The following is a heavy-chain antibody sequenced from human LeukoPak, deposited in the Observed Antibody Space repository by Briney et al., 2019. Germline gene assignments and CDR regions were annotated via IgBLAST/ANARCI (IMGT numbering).Heavy chain of an antibody. D-gene: IGHD2-2*01. V-gene: IGHV1-69*13. J-gene: IGHJ4*02. CDR2: IIPIFGTA. Sequence: SVKVSCKACGGTFSSYAISWVRQAPGQGLEWMGGIIPIFGTANYAQKFQGRVTITADESTSTACMELSSLRSEDTAVYYCARGRAQYQLLRFDYWGQGTLVTVSS. CDR3: ARGRAQYQLLRFDY. CDR1: GGTFSSYA.